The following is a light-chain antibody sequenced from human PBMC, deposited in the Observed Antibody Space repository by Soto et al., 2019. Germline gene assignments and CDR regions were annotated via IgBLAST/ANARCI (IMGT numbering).Light chain of an antibody. CDR1: QDIRNY. J-gene: IGKJ4*01. V-gene: IGKV1-33*01. CDR3: LQYANLPLT. Sequence: DIQMTQSPSSLSASVGDRITITCQASQDIRNYLNWVQQKPGKAPQLLIFDASNLEPGVPSSFSGSGSGTEFTLTISSLQPEDFATYYCLQYANLPLTFGGGTKVEIK. CDR2: DAS.